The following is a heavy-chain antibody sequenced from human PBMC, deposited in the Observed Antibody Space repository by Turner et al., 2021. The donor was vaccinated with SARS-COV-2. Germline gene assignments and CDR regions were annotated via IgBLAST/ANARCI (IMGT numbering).Heavy chain of an antibody. CDR1: GFTFSRYA. CDR3: AKGYSPDY. Sequence: EGQLLESGGGLVQPGGSRRLSCAASGFTFSRYAMIWVRQVPGKGLEWVSAISDSGGSTYYADSVKGRFTISRDNSKNTLYLQMNSLRAEDTAVYYCAKGYSPDYWGQGTLVTVSS. CDR2: ISDSGGST. V-gene: IGHV3-23*01. D-gene: IGHD4-4*01. J-gene: IGHJ4*02.